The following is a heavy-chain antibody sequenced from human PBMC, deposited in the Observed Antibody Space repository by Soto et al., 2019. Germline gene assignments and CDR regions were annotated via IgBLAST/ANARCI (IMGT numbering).Heavy chain of an antibody. CDR3: ARANYGDSDY. CDR1: GYTFPSST. J-gene: IGHJ4*02. Sequence: QVELVQSGAEVKKPGASVKVSCKASGYTFPSSTISWLRQAPGQGLEWMGWINAYNGDTKYAHRLQGRVTMTAETSTNTADLELASLTSDATAIYYCARANYGDSDYWGQGTLVTVSS. V-gene: IGHV1-18*01. CDR2: INAYNGDT. D-gene: IGHD4-17*01.